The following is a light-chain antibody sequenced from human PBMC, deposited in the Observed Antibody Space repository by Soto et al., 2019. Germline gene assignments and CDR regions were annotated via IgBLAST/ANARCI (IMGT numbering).Light chain of an antibody. CDR3: CSSEPESNYV. V-gene: IGLV2-23*01. CDR1: SSDVGAYNS. CDR2: KGT. Sequence: QSALAQPASVSGSPGQSVTISCTGTSSDVGAYNSVSWYQQHPDKAPQLMIYKGTQRPSGVSNRFSGSTSGNAASLTISGLQAGDEADYFCCSSEPESNYVFGTGTKVTVL. J-gene: IGLJ1*01.